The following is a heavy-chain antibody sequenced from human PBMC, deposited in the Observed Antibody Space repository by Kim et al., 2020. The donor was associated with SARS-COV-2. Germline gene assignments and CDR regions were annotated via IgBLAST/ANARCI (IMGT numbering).Heavy chain of an antibody. CDR1: GGSISSYY. J-gene: IGHJ4*02. D-gene: IGHD6-13*01. V-gene: IGHV4-59*01. Sequence: SETLSLTCTVSGGSISSYYWSWIRQPPGKGLEWIGYIYYSGSTIYNPSLKSRVTISVDTSKNQFSLKLSSVTAADTAVYYCARIVGPHAAGTLDYWGQGTLVTVSS. CDR3: ARIVGPHAAGTLDY. CDR2: IYYSGST.